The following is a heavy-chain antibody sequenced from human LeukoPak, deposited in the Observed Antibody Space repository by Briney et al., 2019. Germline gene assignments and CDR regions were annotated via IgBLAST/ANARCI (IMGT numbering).Heavy chain of an antibody. Sequence: SQTLSLTCTVSGGSISSGDYYWIWLPQRPGLGLEWFIYINCSGSTYYNPSLKRRVTISVDTSKNQSSLKLRSVTAADTAVYYCASELVVVPAAITAGFDPWGQGTLVTVSS. CDR2: INCSGST. D-gene: IGHD2-2*01. V-gene: IGHV4-30-4*08. CDR3: ASELVVVPAAITAGFDP. CDR1: GGSISSGDYY. J-gene: IGHJ5*02.